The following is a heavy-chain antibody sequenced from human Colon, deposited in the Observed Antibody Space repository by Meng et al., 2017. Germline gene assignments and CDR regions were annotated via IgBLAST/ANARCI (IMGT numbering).Heavy chain of an antibody. CDR1: GDSIGSSLYY. J-gene: IGHJ5*02. CDR3: ARDHYYDSRGYSDWFDP. CDR2: ISTGGST. D-gene: IGHD3-22*01. V-gene: IGHV4-61*02. Sequence: QVQLQESVPGLVKPSESLSLTCTVSGDSIGSSLYYWSWVRQTAGKGLEWIGRISTGGSTGYNPSLKSRVTLSVDRSKTQFFLRLSSVTAADTAVYYCARDHYYDSRGYSDWFDPWGQGTLVTVSS.